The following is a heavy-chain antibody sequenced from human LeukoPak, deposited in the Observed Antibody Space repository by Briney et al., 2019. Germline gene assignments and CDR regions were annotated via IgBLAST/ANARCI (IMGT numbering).Heavy chain of an antibody. CDR3: EKPWLLEWLSHFDY. D-gene: IGHD3-3*01. Sequence: PGGSLRLSCAASGFTFSSYGMHWVRQAPGKGLEWVAFIRYDGSNKYYADSVKGRFTISRDNSKNTLYLQMNSLRAEDTAVYYCEKPWLLEWLSHFDYWGQGTLVTVSS. J-gene: IGHJ4*02. CDR2: IRYDGSNK. CDR1: GFTFSSYG. V-gene: IGHV3-30*02.